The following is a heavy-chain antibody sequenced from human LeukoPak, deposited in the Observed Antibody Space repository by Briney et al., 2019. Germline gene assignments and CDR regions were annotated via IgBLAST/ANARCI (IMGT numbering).Heavy chain of an antibody. J-gene: IGHJ6*03. V-gene: IGHV1-2*02. D-gene: IGHD1-1*01. CDR2: INPNSGGT. CDR3: AKDLYGENEMLYYYYYMDV. Sequence: ASVTVSCKASGYTFSDFYMHWVRQAPGQGLEWMGWINPNSGGTKYAQNFQGRVTMTRDTSITTAYMELSRLTSDDTAVYYCAKDLYGENEMLYYYYYMDVWGRGTTVTISS. CDR1: GYTFSDFY.